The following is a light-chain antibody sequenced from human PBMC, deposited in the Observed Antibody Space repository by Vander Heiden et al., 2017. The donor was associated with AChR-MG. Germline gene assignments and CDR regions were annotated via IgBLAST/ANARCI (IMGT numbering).Light chain of an antibody. Sequence: QSALTQPASVSGSPGQSITISCTGTSSDVGGYNYVSWYQQHPGKAPRLMIYDVDHRPSGVSNRFSGSKSGNTASLTISGLQAEDEADYYCSSSTSSTTVVFGGGTKLTVL. V-gene: IGLV2-14*03. CDR3: SSSTSSTTVV. CDR2: DVD. CDR1: SSDVGGYNY. J-gene: IGLJ2*01.